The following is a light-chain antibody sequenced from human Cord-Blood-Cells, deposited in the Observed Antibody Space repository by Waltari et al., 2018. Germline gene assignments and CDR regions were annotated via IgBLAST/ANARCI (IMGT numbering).Light chain of an antibody. J-gene: IGKJ4*01. CDR3: QQSYSTPQVT. V-gene: IGKV1-39*01. CDR2: AAS. CDR1: QSISSY. Sequence: DIQMTQSPSPLSASVGHRVTINCRASQSISSYLNWYQQTPGKAPKLLIYAASSLQSGVPSRFSGSGSGTDFTLTISSLQPEDFATYYCQQSYSTPQVTFGGGTKVEIK.